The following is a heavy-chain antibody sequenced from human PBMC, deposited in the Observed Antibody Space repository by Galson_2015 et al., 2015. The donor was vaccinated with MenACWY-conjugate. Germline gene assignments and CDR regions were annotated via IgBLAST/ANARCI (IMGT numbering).Heavy chain of an antibody. CDR3: ARGPRYGAFDI. V-gene: IGHV3-7*03. CDR2: IKQDASEE. J-gene: IGHJ3*02. Sequence: SLRLSCAASGFSFSGSWMSWVRQAPGKGLEWVANIKQDASEEYYVDSVKGRFAISRDNAKTSLYLQMNSLGAEDTAVYYCARGPRYGAFDIWGQGTMVTVSS. CDR1: GFSFSGSW. D-gene: IGHD4-17*01.